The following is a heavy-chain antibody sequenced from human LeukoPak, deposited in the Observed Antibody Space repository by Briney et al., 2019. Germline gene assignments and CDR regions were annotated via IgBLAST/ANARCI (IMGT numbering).Heavy chain of an antibody. D-gene: IGHD3-22*01. Sequence: PGGSLRLSCAASGFTFSSYAMHWVCQAPGKGLEWVAVISYDGSNKYYADSVKGRFTISRDNSKNTLYLQMNSLRAEDTAVYYCAREGEYYDSSGYYYPFDYWGQGTLVTVSS. V-gene: IGHV3-30-3*01. J-gene: IGHJ4*02. CDR3: AREGEYYDSSGYYYPFDY. CDR2: ISYDGSNK. CDR1: GFTFSSYA.